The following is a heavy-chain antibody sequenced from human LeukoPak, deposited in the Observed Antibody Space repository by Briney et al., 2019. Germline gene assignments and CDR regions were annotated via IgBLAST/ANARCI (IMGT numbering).Heavy chain of an antibody. CDR1: GYIFTSYQ. J-gene: IGHJ4*02. CDR2: VNHSGGIT. Sequence: ASVKVSCKASGYIFTSYQMHWVQQAPGQGLEWMGAVNHSGGITTYAQKFQGRDTMTRDTSTSTVYMELSGLRSEDTAVYYCARGGYSRPIFDYWGQGTLVTVSS. CDR3: ARGGYSRPIFDY. D-gene: IGHD5-24*01. V-gene: IGHV1-46*01.